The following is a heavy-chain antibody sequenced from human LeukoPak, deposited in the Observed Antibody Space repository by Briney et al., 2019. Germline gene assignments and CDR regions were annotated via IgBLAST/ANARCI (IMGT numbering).Heavy chain of an antibody. J-gene: IGHJ4*02. D-gene: IGHD2/OR15-2a*01. Sequence: GGSLRLSCAASGFTFSSYSMNWVRQAPGKGLEWVSSISSSSSYIYYADSVKGRFTISRDNAKNLLYLQMNSLRAEDTAVYYCARDRIYGRPKPILFDYWGQGTLVTVSS. V-gene: IGHV3-21*01. CDR1: GFTFSSYS. CDR2: ISSSSSYI. CDR3: ARDRIYGRPKPILFDY.